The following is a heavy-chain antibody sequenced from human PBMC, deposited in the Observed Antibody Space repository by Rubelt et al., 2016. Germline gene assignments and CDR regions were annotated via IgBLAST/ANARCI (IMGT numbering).Heavy chain of an antibody. CDR3: ARGLARAAAAPRRLWFDP. V-gene: IGHV4-34*01. Sequence: QVQLQQWGAGLLKPSETLSLTCAVYGGSFSGYYWSWLRQPPGQGLAWTGAINHRGSTNYNPSLKSRVTISLDTSKNQVARKLSSVTAADTAVYYCARGLARAAAAPRRLWFDPWGQGTLVTVSS. CDR2: INHRGST. J-gene: IGHJ5*02. D-gene: IGHD6-13*01. CDR1: GGSFSGYY.